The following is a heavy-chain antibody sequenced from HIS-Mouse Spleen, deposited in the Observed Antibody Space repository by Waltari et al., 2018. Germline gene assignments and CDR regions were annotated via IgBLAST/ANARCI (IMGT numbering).Heavy chain of an antibody. J-gene: IGHJ5*02. V-gene: IGHV3-74*01. D-gene: IGHD6-6*01. CDR3: ARDLGYSSSSEVWFDP. CDR2: INSDGSST. CDR1: GFTLSSYW. Sequence: EVQLVESGGGLVQPGGSLELPCAASGFTLSSYWMHLVRPAPGKGLVWVSRINSDGSSTSYADSVKGRFTISRDNAKNTLYLQMNSLRAEDTAVYYCARDLGYSSSSEVWFDPWGQGTLVTVSS.